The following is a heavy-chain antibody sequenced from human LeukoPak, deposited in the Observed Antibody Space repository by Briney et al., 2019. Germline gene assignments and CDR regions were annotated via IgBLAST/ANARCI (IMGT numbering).Heavy chain of an antibody. J-gene: IGHJ4*02. CDR1: GYSFTSYW. Sequence: GESLKISCKGSGYSFTSYWIAWVRQMPGKGLEWMGIIYPSDSDTTYSPSFQGQVTISVDKSISTAYLQWSSLKASDTAMYYCARRRSGTYIDYWGQGTLVTVSS. V-gene: IGHV5-51*01. D-gene: IGHD1-26*01. CDR3: ARRRSGTYIDY. CDR2: IYPSDSDT.